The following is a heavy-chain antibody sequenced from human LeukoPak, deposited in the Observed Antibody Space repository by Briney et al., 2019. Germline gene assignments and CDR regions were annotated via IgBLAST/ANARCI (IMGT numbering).Heavy chain of an antibody. D-gene: IGHD3-16*01. CDR2: IRGSGGNT. CDR1: GFTFSSFA. J-gene: IGHJ2*01. CDR3: ARSLIPGRWYFDL. V-gene: IGHV3-23*01. Sequence: GGSLRLSCAASGFTFSSFAMSWVRQAPGKGPEWVSSIRGSGGNTYYADSVKGRFTISRDNPMNTLYLQMNGLRPDDTAVYYCARSLIPGRWYFDLWGRGTLVTVSS.